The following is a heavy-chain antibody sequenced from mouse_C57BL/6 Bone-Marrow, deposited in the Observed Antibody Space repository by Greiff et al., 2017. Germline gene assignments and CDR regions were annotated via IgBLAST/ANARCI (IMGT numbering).Heavy chain of an antibody. J-gene: IGHJ1*03. CDR3: AAQYYSNYYWYFDV. CDR1: GYTFTSYW. V-gene: IGHV1-59*01. Sequence: QVQLQQPGAELVRPGTSVKLSCKASGYTFTSYWMHWVKQRPGQGLEWIGVIDPSDSYTNYNQKFKGKATLTVDTSSSTAYMQLSSLTSEDSAVYYWAAQYYSNYYWYFDVWGTGTTVTVSS. CDR2: IDPSDSYT. D-gene: IGHD2-5*01.